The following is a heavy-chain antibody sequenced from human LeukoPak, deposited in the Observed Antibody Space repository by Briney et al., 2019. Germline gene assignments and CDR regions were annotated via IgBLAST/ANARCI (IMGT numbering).Heavy chain of an antibody. CDR1: GFTFSGYT. CDR3: ARALGYCSGGSCYSNDAFDI. Sequence: GGSLRLSCAASGFTFSGYTMNWVRQAPGKGLEWVSGILANGDKTYYADSVKGRFTISRDNAKNSLYLQMNSLRAEDTAVYYCARALGYCSGGSCYSNDAFDIWGQGTMVTVSS. V-gene: IGHV3-21*04. CDR2: ILANGDKT. J-gene: IGHJ3*02. D-gene: IGHD2-15*01.